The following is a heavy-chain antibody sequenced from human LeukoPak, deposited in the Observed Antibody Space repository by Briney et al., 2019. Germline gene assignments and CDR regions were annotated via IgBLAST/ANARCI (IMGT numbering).Heavy chain of an antibody. Sequence: SETLSLTCAVYGGSFSGYYWSWIRQPPGKGLEWIGEINHSGSTNYNPSLKSRVTISVDTSKNQFSLKLSSVTAADTAVYYCARAVDTAMVGQYYFDYWGQGTLVTASS. CDR1: GGSFSGYY. V-gene: IGHV4-34*01. D-gene: IGHD5-18*01. CDR2: INHSGST. J-gene: IGHJ4*02. CDR3: ARAVDTAMVGQYYFDY.